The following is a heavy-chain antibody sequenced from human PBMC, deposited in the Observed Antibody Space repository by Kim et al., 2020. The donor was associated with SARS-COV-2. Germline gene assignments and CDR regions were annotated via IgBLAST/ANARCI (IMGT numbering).Heavy chain of an antibody. J-gene: IGHJ3*02. CDR1: GGSISSYY. D-gene: IGHD6-13*01. CDR2: IYTSGST. V-gene: IGHV4-4*07. CDR3: ARGWGHSSWYGDRIAFDI. Sequence: SETLSLTCTVSGGSISSYYWSWIRQPAGRGLEWIGRIYTSGSTNYNPSLKSRVTMSVDTSKNQFSLKLSSVTAADTAVYYCARGWGHSSWYGDRIAFDIWGQGTMVTVSS.